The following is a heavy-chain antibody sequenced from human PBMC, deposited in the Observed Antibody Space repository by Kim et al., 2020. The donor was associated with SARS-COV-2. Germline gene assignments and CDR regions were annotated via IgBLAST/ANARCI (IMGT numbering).Heavy chain of an antibody. D-gene: IGHD6-13*01. J-gene: IGHJ6*02. CDR2: INHSGST. Sequence: SETLSLTCAVYGGSFSGYYWSWIRQPPGKGLEWIGEINHSGSTNYNPSLKSRVTISVDTSKNQFSLKLSSVTAADTAVYYCLGSWNYYYYGMDVWGQGTTVTVSS. V-gene: IGHV4-34*01. CDR1: GGSFSGYY. CDR3: LGSWNYYYYGMDV.